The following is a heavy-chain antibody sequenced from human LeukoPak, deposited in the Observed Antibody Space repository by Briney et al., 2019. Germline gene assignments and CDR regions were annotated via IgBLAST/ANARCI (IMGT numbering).Heavy chain of an antibody. D-gene: IGHD1-26*01. V-gene: IGHV4-59*08. CDR1: GGSISSYY. J-gene: IGHJ4*02. CDR3: ARSIVGSTDC. Sequence: SETLSLTCTVPGGSISSYYWSWIRQPPGKGLEWIGYIYYSGSTNYNPSLKSRVTISVDTSKNQFSLKLSSVTAADTAVYYCARSIVGSTDCWGQGTLVTVSS. CDR2: IYYSGST.